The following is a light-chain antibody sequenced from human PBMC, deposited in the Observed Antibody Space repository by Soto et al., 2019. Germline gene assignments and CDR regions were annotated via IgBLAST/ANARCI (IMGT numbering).Light chain of an antibody. CDR2: DAS. CDR1: ESVSSY. J-gene: IGKJ4*01. Sequence: EIVLTQSPATLSLSPGERATLSCRASESVSSYVAWYQLKSGQPPRLLIYDASKRATGIPARFSGSGSGTDFTLTISSLEPEDFAFYYCQQRRNWLTFGGGTKVEIK. V-gene: IGKV3-11*01. CDR3: QQRRNWLT.